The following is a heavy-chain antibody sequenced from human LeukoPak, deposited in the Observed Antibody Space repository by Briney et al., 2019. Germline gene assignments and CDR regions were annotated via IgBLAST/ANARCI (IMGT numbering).Heavy chain of an antibody. V-gene: IGHV3-7*01. CDR1: GFTFSSYW. Sequence: GGSLRLSCVASGFTFSSYWMSWVRQAPGKGLEWVANIKQDGSEKYYVDSVKGRFTISGDNAKNSLYLQMNSLRGEDTAVYYCARVGSGWSLDYWGQGTLVTVSS. J-gene: IGHJ4*02. D-gene: IGHD6-19*01. CDR2: IKQDGSEK. CDR3: ARVGSGWSLDY.